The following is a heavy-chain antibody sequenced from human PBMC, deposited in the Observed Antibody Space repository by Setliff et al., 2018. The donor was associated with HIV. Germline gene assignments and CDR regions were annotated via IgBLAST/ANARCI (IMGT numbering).Heavy chain of an antibody. CDR2: MNPNSGNT. CDR3: ARVPLSGWLYFDY. CDR1: GGTFSSYP. D-gene: IGHD6-19*01. Sequence: ASVKVSCKASGGTFSSYPISWVRQAPGQGLEWMGWMNPNSGNTGYAQKFQGRLTMTRNTSISTAYMEVSSLRSEDTAVYYCARVPLSGWLYFDYWGQGTLVTVSS. J-gene: IGHJ4*02. V-gene: IGHV1-8*02.